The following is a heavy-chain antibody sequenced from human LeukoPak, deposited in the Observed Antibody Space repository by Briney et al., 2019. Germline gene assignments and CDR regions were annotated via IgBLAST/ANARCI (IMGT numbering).Heavy chain of an antibody. J-gene: IGHJ3*02. CDR1: GGSFSGYY. CDR3: ARGRNVWGSYRYHDALDI. Sequence: SETLSLTCAVYGGSFSGYYWSWIRQPPGKGLEWIGEINHSGSTNYNPSLKSRVTISVDTSKNQFSLKLSSVTAADTAVYYCARGRNVWGSYRYHDALDIWGQGTMVTVSS. CDR2: INHSGST. V-gene: IGHV4-34*01. D-gene: IGHD3-16*02.